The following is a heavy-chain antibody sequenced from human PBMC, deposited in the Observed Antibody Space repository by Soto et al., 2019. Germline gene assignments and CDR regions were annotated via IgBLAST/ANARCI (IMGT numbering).Heavy chain of an antibody. J-gene: IGHJ3*02. D-gene: IGHD3-16*02. CDR1: GFTLSNYW. V-gene: IGHV3-7*01. CDR3: ARDKMAPFRLGELSFLTATPENAFDI. Sequence: EVQLVESGGGLVQPGGSLRLSCAASGFTLSNYWMTWVRQAPGKGLEWVANIKLDGSEKYYMDSVKGRFTISRDNAKNELYLQMNSLRVEDTAVYYCARDKMAPFRLGELSFLTATPENAFDIWGQGTMVTVSS. CDR2: IKLDGSEK.